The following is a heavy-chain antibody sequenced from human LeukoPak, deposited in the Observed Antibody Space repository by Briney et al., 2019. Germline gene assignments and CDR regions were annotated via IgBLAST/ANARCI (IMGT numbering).Heavy chain of an antibody. CDR3: ATMVRGVIIGGDY. Sequence: GGSLRLSCAASGLTFSSYWMSWVRQAPGKGLEWVANIKQDGSEKYYVDSVKGRFTISRDNAKNSLYLQMNSLRAEDTAVYYCATMVRGVIIGGDYWGQGTLVTVSS. V-gene: IGHV3-7*01. D-gene: IGHD3-10*01. J-gene: IGHJ4*02. CDR1: GLTFSSYW. CDR2: IKQDGSEK.